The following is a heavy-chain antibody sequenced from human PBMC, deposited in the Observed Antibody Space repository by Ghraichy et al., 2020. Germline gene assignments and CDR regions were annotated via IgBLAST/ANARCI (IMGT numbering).Heavy chain of an antibody. CDR1: GGSISSGSYY. J-gene: IGHJ5*02. CDR2: IYTSGST. Sequence: LRLSCTVSGGSISSGSYYWSWIRQPAGKELEWIGRIYTSGSTNYNPSLKSRVTISVDTSKSQFSLKLSSVTAADTAVYYCAREAIFGVVKFDPWGQGTLVTVSS. V-gene: IGHV4-61*02. D-gene: IGHD3-3*01. CDR3: AREAIFGVVKFDP.